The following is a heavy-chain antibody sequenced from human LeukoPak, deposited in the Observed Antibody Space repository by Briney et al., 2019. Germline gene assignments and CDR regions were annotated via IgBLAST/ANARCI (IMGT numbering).Heavy chain of an antibody. CDR1: GYTLTGYY. CDR2: INPNSGGT. Sequence: GASVKVSCKASGYTLTGYYMHWVRQAPGQGLEWMGWINPNSGGTNYAQKFQGRVTMTRDTSISTAYMELSRLRSDDTAVYYCARDIGAYYYDSSGYSSRDYWGQGTLVTVSS. J-gene: IGHJ4*02. V-gene: IGHV1-2*02. CDR3: ARDIGAYYYDSSGYSSRDY. D-gene: IGHD3-22*01.